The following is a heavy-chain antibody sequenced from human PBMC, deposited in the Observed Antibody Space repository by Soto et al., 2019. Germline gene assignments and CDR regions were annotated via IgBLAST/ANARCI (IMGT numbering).Heavy chain of an antibody. CDR2: ISAYNGNT. V-gene: IGHV1-18*01. Sequence: QVQLVQSGAEVKKPGASVKVSCKASGYTFTSYGISWVRQAPGQGLEWIGWISAYNGNTNYAQKLQGRVTMTTDTSTSTAYMELRSLRSDDTAVYYCARLEAVQMATISSLDYWGQGTLVTVSS. CDR3: ARLEAVQMATISSLDY. D-gene: IGHD5-12*01. CDR1: GYTFTSYG. J-gene: IGHJ4*02.